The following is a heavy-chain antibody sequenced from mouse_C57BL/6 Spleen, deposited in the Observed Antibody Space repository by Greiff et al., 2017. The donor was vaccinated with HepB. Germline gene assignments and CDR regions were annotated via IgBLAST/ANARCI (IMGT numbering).Heavy chain of an antibody. CDR1: GYTFTDYY. CDR3: ARPPSYGSSYNWYFDV. CDR2: INPYNGGT. D-gene: IGHD1-1*01. J-gene: IGHJ1*03. V-gene: IGHV1-19*01. Sequence: EVQLVESGPVLVKPGASVKMSCKASGYTFTDYYMNWVKQSHGKSLEWIGVINPYNGGTSYNQKFKGKATLTVDKSSSTAYMELNSLTSEDSAVYYCARPPSYGSSYNWYFDVWGTGTTVTVSS.